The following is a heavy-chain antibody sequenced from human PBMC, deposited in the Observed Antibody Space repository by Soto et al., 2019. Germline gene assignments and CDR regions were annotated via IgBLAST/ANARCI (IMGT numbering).Heavy chain of an antibody. CDR1: GYIFINYY. V-gene: IGHV1-46*04. D-gene: IGHD6-13*01. CDR3: ARDLAAADY. CDR2: FNPMSGST. J-gene: IGHJ1*01. Sequence: QVQLVQSGAEVKKPGASVKISCKTSGYIFINYYIHWERQAPGQGLEWVALFNPMSGSTNYAQKWEGIVAVTSDTSTSTVYMELSSLVSEDTAVYYCARDLAAADYWGQGTLVTVSS.